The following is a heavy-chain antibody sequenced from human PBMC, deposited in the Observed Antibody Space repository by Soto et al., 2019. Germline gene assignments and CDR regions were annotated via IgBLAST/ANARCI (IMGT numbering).Heavy chain of an antibody. CDR3: AREASGAFDI. CDR1: GGSISSYY. J-gene: IGHJ3*02. Sequence: SETLSLRCTVSGGSISSYYWSWIRQPPGKGLEWIGYIYYSGSTNYNPSLKSRVTISVDTSKNQFSLKLSSVTAADTAVYYCAREASGAFDIWGQGTMVTVSS. V-gene: IGHV4-59*01. CDR2: IYYSGST. D-gene: IGHD6-25*01.